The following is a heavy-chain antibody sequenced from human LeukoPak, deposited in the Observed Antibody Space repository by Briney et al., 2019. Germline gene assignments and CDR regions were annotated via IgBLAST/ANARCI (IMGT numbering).Heavy chain of an antibody. V-gene: IGHV1-2*06. Sequence: GASVKVSCKASGDTFTGYYMHWGRHAPGQGLEWGGRVNPNSGSTNYAQKFQGRVTITTDESTSTAYMELSSLRSEDTAVYYCARDLQVYSSGWHGSGYWGQGTLVTVSS. D-gene: IGHD6-19*01. CDR1: GDTFTGYY. CDR2: VNPNSGST. J-gene: IGHJ4*02. CDR3: ARDLQVYSSGWHGSGY.